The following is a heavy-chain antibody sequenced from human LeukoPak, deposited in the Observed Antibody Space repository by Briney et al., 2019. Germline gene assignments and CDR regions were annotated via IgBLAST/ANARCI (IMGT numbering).Heavy chain of an antibody. CDR2: NYYSGSP. D-gene: IGHD3-10*01. V-gene: IGHV4-59*01. Sequence: PSETLSLTCTVSVGSISGYYWSWIRQAPGKGLEWIGYNYYSGSPDYNPSLKSRVTISVDTSKNQVSLNLSFVTAADTAMYYCVRGSGGDGSGSLWGQGTLVTVSS. CDR3: VRGSGGDGSGSL. CDR1: VGSISGYY. J-gene: IGHJ4*02.